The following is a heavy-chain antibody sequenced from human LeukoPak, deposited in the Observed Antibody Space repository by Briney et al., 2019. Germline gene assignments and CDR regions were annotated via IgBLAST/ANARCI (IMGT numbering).Heavy chain of an antibody. CDR1: GYTFTGYY. CDR2: INPNSGGT. J-gene: IGHJ6*03. CDR3: ARPLDSYYYYYMDV. D-gene: IGHD3-9*01. Sequence: ASVKVSCKASGYTFTGYYMHWVRQAPGQGLEWMGWINPNSGGTNYAQKFQGRVTMTRDTSISTAYMEPSRLRSDDTAVYYCARPLDSYYYYYMDVWGKGTTVTVSS. V-gene: IGHV1-2*02.